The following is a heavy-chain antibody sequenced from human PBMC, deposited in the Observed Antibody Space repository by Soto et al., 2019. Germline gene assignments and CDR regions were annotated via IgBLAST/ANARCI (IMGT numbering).Heavy chain of an antibody. CDR1: GGSITSGGYS. J-gene: IGHJ4*02. D-gene: IGHD6-6*01. CDR3: ARDSSSSGFDY. V-gene: IGHV4-30-2*01. CDR2: IYHRGST. Sequence: TLSLTVAVSGGSITSGGYSWSWIRQPPGKGLEWIGYIYHRGSTYYNPSLKSRVTISVDRSKNQFSLKLSSVTAADTAVYYCARDSSSSGFDYWGQGTLVTVSS.